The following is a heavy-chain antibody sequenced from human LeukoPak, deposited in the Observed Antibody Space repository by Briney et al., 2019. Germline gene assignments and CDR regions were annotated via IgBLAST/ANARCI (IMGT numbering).Heavy chain of an antibody. CDR2: IYSGGST. V-gene: IGHV3-66*01. CDR3: ARIASMVRGAKSYYYYYMDV. J-gene: IGHJ6*03. Sequence: SGGSLRLSCAASGFTVSSNYMSWVRQAPGKGLEWVSVIYSGGSTYYADSVKGRFTISRDNSKNTLYLQMNSLRAEDTAVYYCARIASMVRGAKSYYYYYMDVWGKGTTVTISS. D-gene: IGHD3-10*01. CDR1: GFTVSSNY.